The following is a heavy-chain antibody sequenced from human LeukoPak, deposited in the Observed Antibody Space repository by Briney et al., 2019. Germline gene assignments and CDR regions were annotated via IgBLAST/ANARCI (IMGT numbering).Heavy chain of an antibody. Sequence: PGGSLRLSCAASGFTFSSYSMNWVGQAPGKGLEWVSSISSSSSYIYYADSVKGRFTISRDNAKNSLYLQMNSLRAEDTAVYYCARDAQNYYYGSGSYDYWGQGTLVTVSS. V-gene: IGHV3-21*01. CDR1: GFTFSSYS. CDR2: ISSSSSYI. D-gene: IGHD3-10*01. J-gene: IGHJ4*02. CDR3: ARDAQNYYYGSGSYDY.